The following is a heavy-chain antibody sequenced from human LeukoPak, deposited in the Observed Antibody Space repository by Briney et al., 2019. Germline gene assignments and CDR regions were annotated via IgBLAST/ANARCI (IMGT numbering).Heavy chain of an antibody. D-gene: IGHD1-26*01. CDR1: GGTFSSYA. V-gene: IGHV1-69*13. J-gene: IGHJ4*02. Sequence: ASVKVSCKASGGTFSSYAISWVRQAPRQGLEWMGGIIPIFGTANYAQKFQGRVTITADESTSTAYMELSSLRSEDTAVYYCARTSGPRYSGSSWEFDYWGQGTLVTVSS. CDR3: ARTSGPRYSGSSWEFDY. CDR2: IIPIFGTA.